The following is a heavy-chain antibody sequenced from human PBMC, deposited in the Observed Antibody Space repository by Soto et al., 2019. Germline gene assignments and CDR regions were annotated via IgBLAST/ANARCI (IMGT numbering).Heavy chain of an antibody. CDR1: GGSISSSSYY. Sequence: PSETLSLTCTVSGGSISSSSYYWGWIRQPPGKGLEWIGRIYYSGSTYYDPSLKSRVTISVATSKNQFSLQLSSVTAADTAVYYCASGGHGSGSYYWENWFDPWGHGTLVTVSS. J-gene: IGHJ5*02. D-gene: IGHD3-10*01. V-gene: IGHV4-39*01. CDR2: IYYSGST. CDR3: ASGGHGSGSYYWENWFDP.